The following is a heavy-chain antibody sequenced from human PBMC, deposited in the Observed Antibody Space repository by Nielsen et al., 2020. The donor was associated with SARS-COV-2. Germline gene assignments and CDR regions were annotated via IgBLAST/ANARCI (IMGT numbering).Heavy chain of an antibody. V-gene: IGHV1-69*13. D-gene: IGHD6-6*01. CDR1: GGTFSSYA. Sequence: SVKVSCKASGGTFSSYAISWVRQAPGQGLEWMGGIIPIFGTANYAQKLQGRVTITADESTSTAYMELSSLRSEDTAVYYCAPLGGIAARPFAGYWGQGTLVTVSS. CDR3: APLGGIAARPFAGY. J-gene: IGHJ4*02. CDR2: IIPIFGTA.